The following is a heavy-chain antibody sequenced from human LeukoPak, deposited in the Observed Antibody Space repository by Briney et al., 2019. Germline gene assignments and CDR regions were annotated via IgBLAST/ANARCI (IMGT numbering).Heavy chain of an antibody. Sequence: ASVKVSCKASGYTFTSYYMHWVRQAPGQGLEWMGIINPSGGSTSYAQKFQGRVTMTRDTSTSTVYMELSSLRSEDTAVYYCARGANYCTNGVCSLFYWGQGTQVTVSS. CDR1: GYTFTSYY. CDR3: ARGANYCTNGVCSLFY. D-gene: IGHD2-8*01. J-gene: IGHJ4*02. CDR2: INPSGGST. V-gene: IGHV1-46*01.